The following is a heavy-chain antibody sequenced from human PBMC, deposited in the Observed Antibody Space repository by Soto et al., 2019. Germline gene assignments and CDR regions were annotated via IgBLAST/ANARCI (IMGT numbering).Heavy chain of an antibody. J-gene: IGHJ5*02. CDR1: GFTFSSHD. CDR3: TRGGIWGVSWNWFDT. V-gene: IGHV3-13*01. Sequence: EVQLVESGGGLVQPGGSLRLSCAASGFTFSSHDMYWVRQVTGKGVEWVSGIDSAGDAKYPASVKGRFTISRENAKNSLYLQMNSLRAEDTAMYYCTRGGIWGVSWNWFDTWGQGTLVTVSS. D-gene: IGHD3-10*01. CDR2: IDSAGDA.